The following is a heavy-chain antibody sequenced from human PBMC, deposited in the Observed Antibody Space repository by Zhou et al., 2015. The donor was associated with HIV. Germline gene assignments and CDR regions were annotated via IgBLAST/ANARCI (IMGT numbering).Heavy chain of an antibody. CDR2: IVPLTRST. V-gene: IGHV1-69*11. D-gene: IGHD2-21*02. J-gene: IGHJ2*01. Sequence: QVQFVQSGAEVKQPGSSVKLSCRSSGDPFSSYAVTWVRQAPGQGPEFMGRIVPLTRSTLYSEKFRDRIKITADLSTTSVFLEVTGLTSSDTAVFFCAKERGRHYDRVTGNQNGRYFEVWGRGTSVTVSS. CDR1: GDPFSSYA. CDR3: AKERGRHYDRVTGNQNGRYFEV.